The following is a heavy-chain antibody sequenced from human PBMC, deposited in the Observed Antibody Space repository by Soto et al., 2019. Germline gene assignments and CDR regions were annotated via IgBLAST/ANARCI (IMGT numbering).Heavy chain of an antibody. D-gene: IGHD3-22*01. Sequence: PGGSLRLSCAASGFTFSSYAMHWVRQAPGKGLEWVALISYGGSDKDYADSVKGRFTISRDNSRNTLFLQMNSLRAEDTAVYYCARDYYKYYDSSGYYRSPAYWGQETLVTVSS. V-gene: IGHV3-30-3*01. J-gene: IGHJ4*02. CDR3: ARDYYKYYDSSGYYRSPAY. CDR2: ISYGGSDK. CDR1: GFTFSSYA.